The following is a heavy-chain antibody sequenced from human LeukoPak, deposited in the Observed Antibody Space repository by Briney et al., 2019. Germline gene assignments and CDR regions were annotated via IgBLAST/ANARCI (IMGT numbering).Heavy chain of an antibody. CDR2: INPSGGST. D-gene: IGHD2-15*01. Sequence: ASVKVSCKASGYTFTSYYMYWVRQAPGQGLEWMGIINPSGGSTSYAQKFQGRVTMTRDTSTSTVYMELSSLRSEDTAVYYCARSALTIVVVVAADEYYFDYWGQGTLVTVSS. CDR3: ARSALTIVVVVAADEYYFDY. J-gene: IGHJ4*02. CDR1: GYTFTSYY. V-gene: IGHV1-46*03.